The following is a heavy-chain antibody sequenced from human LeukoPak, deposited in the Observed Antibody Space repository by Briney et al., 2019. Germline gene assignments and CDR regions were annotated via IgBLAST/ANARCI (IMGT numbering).Heavy chain of an antibody. CDR1: GGTFSSYA. D-gene: IGHD2-2*01. J-gene: IGHJ4*02. V-gene: IGHV1-69*13. Sequence: SVKVSCKASGGTFSSYAISWVRQAPGQGLEWMGGIIPIFGTANYAQKFQGRVTITADESTSTAYMELSSLRSEDTAVYYCARGTEPRYQLLLFWGQGTLVTLSS. CDR2: IIPIFGTA. CDR3: ARGTEPRYQLLLF.